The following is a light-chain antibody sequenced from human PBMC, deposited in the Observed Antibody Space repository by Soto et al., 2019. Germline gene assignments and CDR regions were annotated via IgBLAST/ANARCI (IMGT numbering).Light chain of an antibody. J-gene: IGKJ2*01. Sequence: SVLTQSPGTLSLSPGARATLSCRASQSVSTSYFAWYQQKPGQAPRLLIYGISNRATGIPDRFSGSGSGTDFTLTISRLEAEDVVVYYCQQYSSLPHTFGQGTKLEVK. CDR2: GIS. CDR3: QQYSSLPHT. CDR1: QSVSTSY. V-gene: IGKV3-20*01.